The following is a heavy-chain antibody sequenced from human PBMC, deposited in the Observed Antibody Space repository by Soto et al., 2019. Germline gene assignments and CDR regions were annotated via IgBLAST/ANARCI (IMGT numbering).Heavy chain of an antibody. V-gene: IGHV4-61*01. CDR3: ARSPNIVEVPAASWFDP. Sequence: SETLSLTCTVSGGSVSSGSYYWSWIRQPPGKGLEWIGYIYYSGSTNYNPSLKSRVTISVDTSKNQFSLKLSSVTAADTAVYYCARSPNIVEVPAASWFDPWGQGTLVTVSS. D-gene: IGHD2-2*01. CDR1: GGSVSSGSYY. CDR2: IYYSGST. J-gene: IGHJ5*02.